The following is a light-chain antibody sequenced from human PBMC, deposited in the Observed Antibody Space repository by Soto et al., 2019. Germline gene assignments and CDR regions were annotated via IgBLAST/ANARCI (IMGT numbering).Light chain of an antibody. CDR3: MQSTQLPPT. V-gene: IGKV2D-29*02. J-gene: IGKJ5*01. CDR1: QSLLHNGGETY. Sequence: DIVMTQSPLSLPVTPGEPASISCMSSQSLLHNGGETYLFWYLQKPGQSPQLLIYEVSNRFSGVPDRFSGSGSGTDFTLEISRVEAEDVGIYYCMQSTQLPPTFGQGTRLEIK. CDR2: EVS.